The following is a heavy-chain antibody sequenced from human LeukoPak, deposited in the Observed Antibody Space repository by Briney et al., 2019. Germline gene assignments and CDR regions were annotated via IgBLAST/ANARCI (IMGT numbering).Heavy chain of an antibody. V-gene: IGHV3-30*04. Sequence: GGSLRLSCAASGFTFSSYAMHWVRQAPGKGLEWVAVISYDGSNKYYADSVKGRFTISRDNSKNTLYLQMNSLRAEDTAVYYCARQWSYGSGSYYPLSYYYYGMDVWGQGTTVTVSS. CDR3: ARQWSYGSGSYYPLSYYYYGMDV. CDR1: GFTFSSYA. D-gene: IGHD3-10*01. CDR2: ISYDGSNK. J-gene: IGHJ6*02.